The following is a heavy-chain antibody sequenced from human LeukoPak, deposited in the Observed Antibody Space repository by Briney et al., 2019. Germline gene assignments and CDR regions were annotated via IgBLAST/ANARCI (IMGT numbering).Heavy chain of an antibody. CDR1: GFTFSSYS. CDR3: ARDLVITMIVVVDAFDI. J-gene: IGHJ3*02. V-gene: IGHV3-21*01. CDR2: ISSSSSYI. Sequence: PGGSLRLSCAASGFTFSSYSMNWVRQAPGKGLEWVSSISSSSSYIYYADSVKGRFTISRDNAKNSLYLQMNSLRAEDTAVYYCARDLVITMIVVVDAFDIWGQGIMVTVSS. D-gene: IGHD3-22*01.